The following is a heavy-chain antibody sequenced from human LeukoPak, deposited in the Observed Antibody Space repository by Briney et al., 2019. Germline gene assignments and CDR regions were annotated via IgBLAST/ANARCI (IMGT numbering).Heavy chain of an antibody. J-gene: IGHJ4*02. Sequence: SETLSLTCTVSGGSISSGGYYWSWIRQHPGKGLEWIGYIYYSGSTYYNPSLKSRVTISVDTSKNQFSLKLSSVTAADTAAYYCARDLYDSSGYYDYWGQGTLVTVSS. D-gene: IGHD3-22*01. CDR1: GGSISSGGYY. CDR2: IYYSGST. V-gene: IGHV4-31*03. CDR3: ARDLYDSSGYYDY.